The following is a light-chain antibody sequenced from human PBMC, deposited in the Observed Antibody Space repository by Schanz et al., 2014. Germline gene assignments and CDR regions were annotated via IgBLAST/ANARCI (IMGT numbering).Light chain of an antibody. Sequence: QSALTQPRSVSGSPGQSVTISCTGSSSDVGSYNYVSWYQQHPGKAPKLMIYEVSKRPSGVPDRFSGFKSGNTASLTVSGLQAEDEADYYCSSYAGSNNFKIFGGGTKLTVL. J-gene: IGLJ2*01. CDR3: SSYAGSNNFKI. CDR2: EVS. V-gene: IGLV2-8*01. CDR1: SSDVGSYNY.